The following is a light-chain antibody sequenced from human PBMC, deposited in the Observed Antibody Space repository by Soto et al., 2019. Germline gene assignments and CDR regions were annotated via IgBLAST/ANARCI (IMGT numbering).Light chain of an antibody. Sequence: DIQMTQSPSSLSASVGDRVTITCRASQDINNFLAWYQQKPEKVPKLLISATSTLHSGVPSRFSGSGSGTDFTLTISSLQPEDFATYYCQRYDSAPQTFGQGTKVDI. CDR2: ATS. V-gene: IGKV1-27*01. CDR3: QRYDSAPQT. J-gene: IGKJ1*01. CDR1: QDINNF.